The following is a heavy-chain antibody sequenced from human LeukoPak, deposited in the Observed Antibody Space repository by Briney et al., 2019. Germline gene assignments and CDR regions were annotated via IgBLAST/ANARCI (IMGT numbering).Heavy chain of an antibody. CDR2: IRYDGSNK. J-gene: IGHJ4*02. D-gene: IGHD3-3*01. V-gene: IGHV3-30*02. CDR1: GFTFSSYG. Sequence: GGSLRLSCAASGFTFSSYGMHWVRQAPGKGLEWVAFIRYDGSNKYYADSVKGRLTISTDNSKNTLYLQMNSLRAEDTAVYYCARYTYYDFWSGPDYWGQGTLVTVSS. CDR3: ARYTYYDFWSGPDY.